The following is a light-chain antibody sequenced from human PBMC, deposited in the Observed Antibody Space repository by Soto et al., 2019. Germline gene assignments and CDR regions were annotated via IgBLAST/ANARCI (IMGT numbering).Light chain of an antibody. CDR1: QSISRW. Sequence: DIQMAQSSSNLSGSWGDRGSSRWAASQSISRWLAWYQKKQGKAPKLLIYDASSLETGVPSRFSGSGSGPDCTLTISRLQKEDGPTYSWQQSDNLTLIFGQGTRLEIK. J-gene: IGKJ5*01. CDR2: DAS. CDR3: QQSDNLTLI. V-gene: IGKV1-5*01.